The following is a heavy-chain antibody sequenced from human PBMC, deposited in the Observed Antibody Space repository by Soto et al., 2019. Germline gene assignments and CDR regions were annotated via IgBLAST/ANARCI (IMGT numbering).Heavy chain of an antibody. CDR1: GFTFSSYA. CDR3: AKVFYYYDSSGYYYFDY. D-gene: IGHD3-22*01. J-gene: IGHJ4*02. V-gene: IGHV3-23*01. CDR2: ISGSGSTV. Sequence: GGSLRLSCAASGFTFSSYAVSWVRQAPGKGPEWISSISGSGSTVYYADSVKGRFTISRDNSKNTLYLQMSSLRAEDTAVYYCAKVFYYYDSSGYYYFDYWGQGTLVTVSS.